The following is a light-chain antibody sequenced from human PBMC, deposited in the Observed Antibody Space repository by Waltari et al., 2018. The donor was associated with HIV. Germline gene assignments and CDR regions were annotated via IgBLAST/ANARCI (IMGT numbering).Light chain of an antibody. Sequence: QSALTQPASVSGSPGQSITISCTGTTSDIGTYDFVSWYQQHPGKPPKLIIFEVSERPSGVSDRFSGSKSGNTASLTISELQPDDEADYYCCSFAASTALLFGGRTRLTVL. CDR1: TSDIGTYDF. V-gene: IGLV2-23*02. J-gene: IGLJ2*01. CDR2: EVS. CDR3: CSFAASTALL.